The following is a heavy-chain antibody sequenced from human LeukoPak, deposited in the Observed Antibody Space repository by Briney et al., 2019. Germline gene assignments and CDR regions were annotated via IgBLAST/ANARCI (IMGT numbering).Heavy chain of an antibody. Sequence: ASVEGSCKASGYSFTKYGINWVRHVPGQGLEWMGWISPNNGHTNYAQNFQGRVTVTTDTSTSTAYMELRSLTSDDTAVYYCARDYRYYYGSGKYFPFDYWGQGTLVTVSS. CDR2: ISPNNGHT. V-gene: IGHV1-18*01. CDR3: ARDYRYYYGSGKYFPFDY. CDR1: GYSFTKYG. J-gene: IGHJ4*02. D-gene: IGHD3-10*01.